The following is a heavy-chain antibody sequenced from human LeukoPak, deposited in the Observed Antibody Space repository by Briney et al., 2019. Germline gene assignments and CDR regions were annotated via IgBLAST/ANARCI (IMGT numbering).Heavy chain of an antibody. CDR3: ARVLGDYHDSSGYLDY. CDR1: GYTFTSYY. CDR2: INPSGGST. D-gene: IGHD3-22*01. V-gene: IGHV1-46*01. J-gene: IGHJ4*02. Sequence: GASVKVSCKASGYTFTSYYMHWVRQAPGQGLEWMGIINPSGGSTSYAQKFQGRVTMTRDTSTSTVYMELSSLRSEDTAVYYCARVLGDYHDSSGYLDYWGQGTLVTVSS.